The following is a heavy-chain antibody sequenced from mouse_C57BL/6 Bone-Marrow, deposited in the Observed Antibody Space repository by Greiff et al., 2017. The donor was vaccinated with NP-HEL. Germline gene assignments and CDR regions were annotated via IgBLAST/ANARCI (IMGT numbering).Heavy chain of an antibody. J-gene: IGHJ4*01. CDR3: ARDYPLYYGSSYLPYYYAMDY. CDR1: GFTFSSYA. CDR2: ISDGGSYT. Sequence: EVKLLESGGGLVKPGGSLKLSCAASGFTFSSYAMSWVRQTPEKRLEWVATISDGGSYTYYPDNVQGRFTISRDNAKNNLYLQMSHLKSEDTAMYYCARDYPLYYGSSYLPYYYAMDYWGQGTSVTVSS. V-gene: IGHV5-4*01. D-gene: IGHD1-1*01.